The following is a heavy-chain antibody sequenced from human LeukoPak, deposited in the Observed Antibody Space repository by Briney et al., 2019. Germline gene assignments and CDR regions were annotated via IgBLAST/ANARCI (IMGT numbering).Heavy chain of an antibody. Sequence: GGSLRLSCAASGFTFSSYAMSWVRQAPGKGLEWVSAISGSGGSTYYADSVKGRFTISRDNSKNTLYLQMNGLRAEDTAVYYCAKCRSRTPYYGMDVWGQGTTVTVSS. CDR3: AKCRSRTPYYGMDV. J-gene: IGHJ6*02. V-gene: IGHV3-23*01. CDR1: GFTFSSYA. CDR2: ISGSGGST. D-gene: IGHD6-19*01.